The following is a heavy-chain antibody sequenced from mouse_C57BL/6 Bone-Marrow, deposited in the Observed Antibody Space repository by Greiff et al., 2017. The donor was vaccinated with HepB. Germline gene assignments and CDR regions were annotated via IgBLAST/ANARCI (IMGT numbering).Heavy chain of an antibody. CDR2: IDPENGDT. J-gene: IGHJ3*01. CDR3: TLYDPLAY. D-gene: IGHD2-3*01. CDR1: GFNIKDDY. Sequence: EVQLQQSGAELVRPGASVKLSCTASGFNIKDDYMHWVKQGPEQGLEWIGWIDPENGDTEYASKFQGKATITADTSSNTAYLQLSSLTSEDTAVYYCTLYDPLAYWGQGTLVTVSA. V-gene: IGHV14-4*01.